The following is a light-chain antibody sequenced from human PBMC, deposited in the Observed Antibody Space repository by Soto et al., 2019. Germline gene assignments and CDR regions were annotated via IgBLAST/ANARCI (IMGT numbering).Light chain of an antibody. V-gene: IGKV3-20*01. CDR2: GAS. J-gene: IGKJ2*01. CDR3: QQYGSSPRT. CDR1: QTVSSNY. Sequence: ETVLTQSPGTLSLSPGERATLSCRASQTVSSNYLAWYQQKPGQAPRLLIYGASSRAPGIPDRFSGSGSGTDFTLTITRLEPEEFAVYYCQQYGSSPRTFGQGTKLEI.